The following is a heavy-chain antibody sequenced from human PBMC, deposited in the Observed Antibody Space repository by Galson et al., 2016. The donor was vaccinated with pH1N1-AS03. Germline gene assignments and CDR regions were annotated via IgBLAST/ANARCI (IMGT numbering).Heavy chain of an antibody. D-gene: IGHD1-26*01. CDR3: ARDLSGEGSPVGYAMAV. J-gene: IGHJ6*02. V-gene: IGHV3-21*01. Sequence: SLRLSCADSGSTFSLKSMNWVRQAPGEGLEWISTISSSGSHIYYADSVKGRFTISRDNAKKSLYLQMNSLRYEDTAVYYCARDLSGEGSPVGYAMAVWCPGTTVTVSS. CDR1: GSTFSLKS. CDR2: ISSSGSHI.